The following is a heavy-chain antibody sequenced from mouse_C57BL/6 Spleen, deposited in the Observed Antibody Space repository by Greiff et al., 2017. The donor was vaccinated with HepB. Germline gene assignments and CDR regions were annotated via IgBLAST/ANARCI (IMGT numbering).Heavy chain of an antibody. CDR1: GYAFTNYL. CDR3: ARYGGTRYFDV. J-gene: IGHJ1*03. Sequence: VKLQESGAELVRPGTSVKVSCKASGYAFTNYLIEWVKQRPGQGLEWIGVINPGSGGTNYNEKFKGKATLTVDKPSSTAYMQLSSLTSEDSAVYYCARYGGTRYFDVWGTGTTVTVSS. CDR2: INPGSGGT. V-gene: IGHV1-54*01. D-gene: IGHD1-1*02.